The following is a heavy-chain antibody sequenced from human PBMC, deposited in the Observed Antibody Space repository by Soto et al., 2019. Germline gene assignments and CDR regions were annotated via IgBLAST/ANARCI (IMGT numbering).Heavy chain of an antibody. CDR3: AKGRGGSGSLTPRVDF. D-gene: IGHD3-10*01. CDR1: GFTFNNYA. V-gene: IGHV3-23*01. Sequence: EVQLLESGGGLVQPGGSLRLSCAASGFTFNNYAMTWVRQAPGKGLEWVSAISGGGDTTSYADSVKGRFTVSRDGSKNTLYLQMSSLRAEDTALYYCAKGRGGSGSLTPRVDFWGQGTLGHRLL. J-gene: IGHJ4*02. CDR2: ISGGGDTT.